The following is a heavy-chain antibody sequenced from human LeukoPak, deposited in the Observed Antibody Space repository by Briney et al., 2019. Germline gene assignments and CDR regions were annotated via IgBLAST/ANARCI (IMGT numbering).Heavy chain of an antibody. CDR2: ISAYNGNT. CDR3: ARDPVYCSGGSCYGGYNWFDP. Sequence: ASVKVSCKASGYTFTSYGISWVRQAPGQGLEWMGWISAYNGNTNYAQKIQSRVTMTTDTSTSTAYMELRSLRSDDTAVYYCARDPVYCSGGSCYGGYNWFDPWGQGTLVTVSS. J-gene: IGHJ5*02. V-gene: IGHV1-18*01. CDR1: GYTFTSYG. D-gene: IGHD2-15*01.